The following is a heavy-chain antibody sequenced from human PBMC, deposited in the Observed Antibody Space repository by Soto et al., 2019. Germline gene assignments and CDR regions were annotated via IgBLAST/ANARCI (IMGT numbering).Heavy chain of an antibody. CDR3: ARDMTRTEVPYFDC. CDR1: GGTFSNYV. CDR2: IIPISGAA. Sequence: QVQLVQSGAEVKKPGSSVKVSCKASGGTFSNYVVNWVRQAPGQGLEWMGRIIPISGAATYAQKFQGRVTITADKSTSTSCMELSSLRSEDAAVYYCARDMTRTEVPYFDCWGQGTLGTVSS. D-gene: IGHD1-7*01. V-gene: IGHV1-69*06. J-gene: IGHJ4*02.